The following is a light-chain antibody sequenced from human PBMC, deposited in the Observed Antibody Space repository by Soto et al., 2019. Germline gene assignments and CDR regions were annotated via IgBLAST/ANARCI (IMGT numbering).Light chain of an antibody. CDR3: QLYNYGPKP. V-gene: IGKV3-15*01. CDR2: GAS. CDR1: QSVNSY. Sequence: EIVRTQSPATLSGSPGEGATQSCRASQSVNSYLAWYQQKPGQAPRLLIYGASTRATGIPARFSGSGSGTEFTHTISSHQSEDFAVFYCQLYNYGPKPFGQVTDVDIX. J-gene: IGKJ1*01.